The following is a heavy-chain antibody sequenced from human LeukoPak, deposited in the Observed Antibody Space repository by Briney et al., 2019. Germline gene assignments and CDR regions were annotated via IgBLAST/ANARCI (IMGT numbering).Heavy chain of an antibody. V-gene: IGHV1-2*04. J-gene: IGHJ6*04. D-gene: IGHD6-19*01. CDR3: ARAYSSGWYYYGMDA. CDR1: GYTFTGYY. CDR2: INPNSGGT. Sequence: ASVKVSCKASGYTFTGYYMHWVRQAPGQGLEWMGWINPNSGGTNYAQKFQGWVTMTRDTSISTAYMELSGLRSDDTAVYYCARAYSSGWYYYGMDAWGKGTTVTVSS.